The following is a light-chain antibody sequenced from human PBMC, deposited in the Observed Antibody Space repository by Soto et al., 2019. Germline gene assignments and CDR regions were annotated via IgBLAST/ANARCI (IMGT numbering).Light chain of an antibody. CDR1: SSDIGSYNY. CDR3: CSYSGGATHV. V-gene: IGLV2-14*01. Sequence: QSALTQPASVSGSPGQSITIYCTGTSSDIGSYNYVAWYQQFPGKTPKRIIYEVRNRPSGVSFRFSGSKSGNTASLTISGLQAEVEADYYFCSYSGGATHVFGTGTKLTVL. CDR2: EVR. J-gene: IGLJ1*01.